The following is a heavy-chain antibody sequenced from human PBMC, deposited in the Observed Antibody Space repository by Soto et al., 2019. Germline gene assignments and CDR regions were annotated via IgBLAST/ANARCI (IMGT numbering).Heavy chain of an antibody. Sequence: PSETLSLTCTVSGGSISSGDYYWSWIRQPPGKGLEWIGYIYYSGSTYYNPSLKSRVTISVDTSKNQFSLKLSSVTAADTAVYYCSGYCSGGSCNWFDPWGQGTLVTVSS. CDR3: SGYCSGGSCNWFDP. CDR1: GGSISSGDYY. CDR2: IYYSGST. V-gene: IGHV4-30-4*01. J-gene: IGHJ5*02. D-gene: IGHD2-15*01.